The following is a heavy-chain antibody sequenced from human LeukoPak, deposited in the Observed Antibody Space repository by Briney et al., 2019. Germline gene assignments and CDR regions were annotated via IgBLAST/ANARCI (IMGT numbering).Heavy chain of an antibody. J-gene: IGHJ4*02. CDR1: GGSISSTNW. CDR2: IYHTGTT. V-gene: IGHV4-4*02. Sequence: SETLSLTCAVSGGSISSTNWWSWVRQPPGKGLEWIGEIYHTGTTNYNPSLKSRVTISVDMSKNQFSLKLSSVTAADTAVYYCVRLPNTMVRVDYWGQGTLVTVSS. D-gene: IGHD3-10*01. CDR3: VRLPNTMVRVDY.